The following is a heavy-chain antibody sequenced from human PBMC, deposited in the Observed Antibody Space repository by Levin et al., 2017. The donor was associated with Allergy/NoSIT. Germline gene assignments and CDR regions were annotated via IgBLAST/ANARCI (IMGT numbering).Heavy chain of an antibody. CDR2: IWYDGSNK. J-gene: IGHJ4*02. V-gene: IGHV3-33*01. Sequence: GGSLRLSCAASGFTFSSYGMHWVRQAPGKGLEWVAVIWYDGSNKYYADSVKGRFTISRDNSKNTLYLQMNSLRAEDTAVYYCARDRGTSYSSSPGFDYWGQGTLVTVSS. CDR1: GFTFSSYG. D-gene: IGHD6-6*01. CDR3: ARDRGTSYSSSPGFDY.